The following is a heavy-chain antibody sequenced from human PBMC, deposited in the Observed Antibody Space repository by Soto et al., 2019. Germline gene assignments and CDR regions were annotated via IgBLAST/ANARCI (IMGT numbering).Heavy chain of an antibody. Sequence: SVKVSCKASGGTFSSYAISWVRQAPGQGLEWMGGIIPIFGTANYAQKFQGRVTITADESTSTAYMELSSLRSEDKAVYYCARDRRRYNWNYAIYYYYGMDVWGQGTTVTVSS. CDR1: GGTFSSYA. CDR2: IIPIFGTA. D-gene: IGHD1-7*01. V-gene: IGHV1-69*13. CDR3: ARDRRRYNWNYAIYYYYGMDV. J-gene: IGHJ6*02.